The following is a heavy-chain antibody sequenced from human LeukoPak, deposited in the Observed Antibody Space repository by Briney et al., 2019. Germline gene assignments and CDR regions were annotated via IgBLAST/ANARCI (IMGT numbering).Heavy chain of an antibody. D-gene: IGHD5-12*01. V-gene: IGHV1-2*02. Sequence: GASVKVSCKASGYTFTGYYMHWVRQAPGQGLEWMGWINPNSGGTNYAQRFQGRVTITADESTRTAYMELSRLRSEDTAVYYCARVRGWASSGIRLHFDYWGQGILVTVSS. CDR2: INPNSGGT. J-gene: IGHJ4*02. CDR1: GYTFTGYY. CDR3: ARVRGWASSGIRLHFDY.